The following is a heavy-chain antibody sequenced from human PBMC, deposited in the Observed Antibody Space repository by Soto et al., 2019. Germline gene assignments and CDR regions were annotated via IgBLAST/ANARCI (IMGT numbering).Heavy chain of an antibody. CDR1: GDVFRSYG. CDR2: IIPISGTT. CDR3: ARVLCFNGLCQTADYGMDV. D-gene: IGHD2-8*01. V-gene: IGHV1-69*13. J-gene: IGHJ6*02. Sequence: SVKVSCKASGDVFRSYGINWVRQAPGQGLEWMGGIIPISGTTNYAQKFQGRVAITADESTDTVYMELSRLRSEDTAVYFCARVLCFNGLCQTADYGMDVGGQGTRVTVSS.